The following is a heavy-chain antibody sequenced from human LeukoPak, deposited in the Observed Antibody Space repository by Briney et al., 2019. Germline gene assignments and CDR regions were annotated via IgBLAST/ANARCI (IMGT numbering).Heavy chain of an antibody. CDR2: IYSGGST. D-gene: IGHD1-26*01. V-gene: IGHV3-66*01. Sequence: PGGSLRLSCAASSFTFSSYAMNWVRQAPGKGLEWVSVIYSGGSTYYADSVKGRFTISRDNSKNTLYLQMNSLRAEDTAVYYCARGATDYWGQGTLVTVSS. CDR1: SFTFSSYA. CDR3: ARGATDY. J-gene: IGHJ4*02.